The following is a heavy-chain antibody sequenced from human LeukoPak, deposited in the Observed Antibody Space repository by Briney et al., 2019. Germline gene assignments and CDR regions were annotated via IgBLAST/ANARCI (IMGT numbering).Heavy chain of an antibody. Sequence: GASVKVSCKASGGTFSSYAISWVRQAPGQGLEWMGRITPILGIANYAQKFQGRVTITADKSTSTAYMELSSLRSEDTAVYYCAREGAAGYFDYWGQGTLVTVSS. J-gene: IGHJ4*02. V-gene: IGHV1-69*04. D-gene: IGHD6-19*01. CDR1: GGTFSSYA. CDR3: AREGAAGYFDY. CDR2: ITPILGIA.